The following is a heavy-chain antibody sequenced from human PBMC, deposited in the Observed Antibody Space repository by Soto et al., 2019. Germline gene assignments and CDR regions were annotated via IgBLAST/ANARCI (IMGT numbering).Heavy chain of an antibody. CDR1: GFTFSSYS. D-gene: IGHD6-13*01. Sequence: GGSLTLSCAASGFTFSSYSMNWVRQAPGKGLEWVSSISSSSSYIYYADSVKGRFTISRDNAKNSLYLQMNSLRAEDTAVYYCARHGIAAAGTDFDYWGQGTLVTVSS. V-gene: IGHV3-21*01. CDR2: ISSSSSYI. J-gene: IGHJ4*02. CDR3: ARHGIAAAGTDFDY.